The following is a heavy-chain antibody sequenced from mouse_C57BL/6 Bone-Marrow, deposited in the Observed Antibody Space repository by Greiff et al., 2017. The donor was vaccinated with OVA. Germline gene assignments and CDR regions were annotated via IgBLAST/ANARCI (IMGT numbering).Heavy chain of an antibody. J-gene: IGHJ2*01. D-gene: IGHD2-4*01. CDR2: IYPRSGNT. V-gene: IGHV1-81*01. Sequence: QVQLKESGAELARPGASVKLSCKASGYTFTSYGISWVKQRPGQGLEWIGEIYPRSGNTYYNEKFKGKATLTADKSSSTAYMELRSLTSEDSAVYFCAGFYYDYYFDYWGQGTTLTVSS. CDR1: GYTFTSYG. CDR3: AGFYYDYYFDY.